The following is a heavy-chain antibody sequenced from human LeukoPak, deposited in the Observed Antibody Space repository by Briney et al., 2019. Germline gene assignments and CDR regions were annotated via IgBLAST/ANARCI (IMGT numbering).Heavy chain of an antibody. J-gene: IGHJ5*02. V-gene: IGHV4-59*01. Sequence: SETLSLTCTVSGGSTSTYYWSWIRQPPGKGLEWIGYIYYTGSTSYNPSLKSRVTMSLDASKNQFSLELNSVTPADTAVYYCARGGNYWPQWWFDPWGRGTLVSVSS. D-gene: IGHD1-26*01. CDR3: ARGGNYWPQWWFDP. CDR1: GGSTSTYY. CDR2: IYYTGST.